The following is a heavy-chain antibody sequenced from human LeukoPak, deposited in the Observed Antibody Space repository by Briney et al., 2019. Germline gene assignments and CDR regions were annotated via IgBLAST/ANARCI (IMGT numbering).Heavy chain of an antibody. D-gene: IGHD3-10*01. CDR3: ARESHVTREDY. CDR2: ISANDGNT. J-gene: IGHJ4*02. Sequence: ASVKVSCKASGYTFTSYGISWVRQAPGQGLEWMGWISANDGNTDYPQKLQGRVTMTTDTSTSTAYMELRSLRSDDAAVYYCARESHVTREDYWGQGTLVTVSS. V-gene: IGHV1-18*01. CDR1: GYTFTSYG.